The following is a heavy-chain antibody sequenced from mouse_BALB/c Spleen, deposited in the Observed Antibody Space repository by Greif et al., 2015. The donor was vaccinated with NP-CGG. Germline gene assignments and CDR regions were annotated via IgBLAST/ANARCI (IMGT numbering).Heavy chain of an antibody. D-gene: IGHD2-14*01. Sequence: LVESGPELVKPGASVKVSCKASGYAFTSYNMYWVKQSHGKSLEWIGYIDPYNGGTSYNQKLKGKATLTVDKSSSTAYMHLNSLTSEDSAVYYCARRNYRYDVFAYWGQGTLVTVSA. CDR3: ARRNYRYDVFAY. V-gene: IGHV1S135*01. CDR2: IDPYNGGT. CDR1: GYAFTSYN. J-gene: IGHJ3*01.